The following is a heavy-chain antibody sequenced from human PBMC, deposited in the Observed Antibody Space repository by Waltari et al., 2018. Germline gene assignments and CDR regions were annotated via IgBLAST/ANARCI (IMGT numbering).Heavy chain of an antibody. CDR3: ARLNDISGYYYFDY. D-gene: IGHD3-22*01. CDR1: GDSVSSYY. J-gene: IGHJ4*02. CDR2: VYYSGSS. V-gene: IGHV4-59*02. Sequence: QVQLQESGPGLVKPSETLSLTCAISGDSVSSYYWTWLRQPPGKGLEWLGSVYYSGSSNYSPSLKSRVTISVDTSRNQFSLKLSSVTAADTAIYYCARLNDISGYYYFDYWGQGALVTVSS.